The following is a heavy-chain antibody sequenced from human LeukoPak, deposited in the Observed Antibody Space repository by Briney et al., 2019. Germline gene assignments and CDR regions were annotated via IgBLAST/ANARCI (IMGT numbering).Heavy chain of an antibody. J-gene: IGHJ4*02. CDR2: IYYSGGT. CDR3: ARAGGYCSGGSCHPYDY. Sequence: SETLSLTCTVSGDSISSCDYYWSWIRQPPGKGLEWIGYIYYSGGTNYNPSLKSRVTISVDTSKNQFSLKLSSVTAADTAVYYCARAGGYCSGGSCHPYDYWGQGTLVTVSS. D-gene: IGHD2-15*01. V-gene: IGHV4-61*08. CDR1: GDSISSCDYY.